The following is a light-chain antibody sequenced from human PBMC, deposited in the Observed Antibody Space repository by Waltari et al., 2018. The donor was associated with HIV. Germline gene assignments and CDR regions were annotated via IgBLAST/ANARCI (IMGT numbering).Light chain of an antibody. Sequence: NFMLTQPHAVSESPGKTVTISCTRSSGSIASNYVQWYQQRPGRAPTTLIYEDNQRPSGVPYRVSGSIDSSSNSASLTISGLKTEDEADYYCQSYDISDWVFGGGTKLTVL. J-gene: IGLJ3*02. CDR2: EDN. V-gene: IGLV6-57*03. CDR3: QSYDISDWV. CDR1: SGSIASNY.